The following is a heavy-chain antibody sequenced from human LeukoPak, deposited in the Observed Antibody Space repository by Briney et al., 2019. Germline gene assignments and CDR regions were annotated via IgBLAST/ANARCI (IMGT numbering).Heavy chain of an antibody. V-gene: IGHV1-46*01. Sequence: ASVKVSCKASGYTFTSYQIHWVRQAPGQGLEWMGRINPSGGVPTYAQKFQGRVTITRDMSTSTVYMELSSLRSEDTAVYYCARTEIQYSSSWHYFDYWGQGTLVTVSS. D-gene: IGHD6-13*01. CDR2: INPSGGVP. CDR3: ARTEIQYSSSWHYFDY. J-gene: IGHJ4*02. CDR1: GYTFTSYQ.